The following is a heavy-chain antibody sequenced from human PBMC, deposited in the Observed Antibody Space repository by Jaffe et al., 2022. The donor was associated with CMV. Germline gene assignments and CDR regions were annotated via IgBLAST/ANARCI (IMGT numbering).Heavy chain of an antibody. CDR3: AKYSLSFFHGSGYYEGAFDI. V-gene: IGHV1-69*09. CDR2: IIPILRRA. CDR1: GGTFPNYG. J-gene: IGHJ3*02. D-gene: IGHD3-3*01. Sequence: QVQLVQSGAEVKKPGSSVKVSCKASGGTFPNYGITWVRQVPGQGLEWMGRIIPILRRAKYTQKFQGRVNITADISRSTAYMELSSLTSEDTAMYYCAKYSLSFFHGSGYYEGAFDIWGQGTLVTVSS.